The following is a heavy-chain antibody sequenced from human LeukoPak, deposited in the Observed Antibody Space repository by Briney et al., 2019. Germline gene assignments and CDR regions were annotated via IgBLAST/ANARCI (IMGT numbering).Heavy chain of an antibody. J-gene: IGHJ4*02. CDR3: ARVGEKAFHLWPEIDY. CDR1: GFTFSTYS. D-gene: IGHD5-24*01. Sequence: GGSLRLSCAASGFTFSTYSMNWVRQAPGKGLEWVSSISSSSSYIYYADSVKGRFTISRDNAKKSLYLQMNSLRAEDTAVYYCARVGEKAFHLWPEIDYWGQGTLVTVSS. V-gene: IGHV3-21*01. CDR2: ISSSSSYI.